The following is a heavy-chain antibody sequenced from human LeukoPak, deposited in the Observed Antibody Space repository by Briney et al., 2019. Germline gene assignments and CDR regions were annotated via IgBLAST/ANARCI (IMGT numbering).Heavy chain of an antibody. D-gene: IGHD5-24*01. CDR1: GGTFRSYG. V-gene: IGHV3-23*01. CDR3: ARTKEMATISYFDS. CDR2: ITGSGGST. J-gene: IGHJ4*02. Sequence: GGSLRLSCAASGGTFRSYGMSWVRRAPGKGLEWVSGITGSGGSTYYADSVKGRFTISRDNSKNTLYLQMNSLRVEDTAVYYCARTKEMATISYFDSWGQGTLVTVSS.